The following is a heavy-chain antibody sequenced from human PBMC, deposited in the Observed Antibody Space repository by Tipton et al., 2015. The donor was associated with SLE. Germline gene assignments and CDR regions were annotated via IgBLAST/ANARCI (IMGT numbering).Heavy chain of an antibody. CDR2: IYYSGST. CDR3: ARAPRQLPFDY. Sequence: TLSLTCTVSGGSISSHYWSWSRQPPGKGLEWIGYIYYSGSTNYNPSLKSRVTISVDTSKNQCSLKLSSVTAADTAVYYCARAPRQLPFDYWGQGTLVTVSS. CDR1: GGSISSHY. J-gene: IGHJ4*02. D-gene: IGHD2-2*01. V-gene: IGHV4-59*11.